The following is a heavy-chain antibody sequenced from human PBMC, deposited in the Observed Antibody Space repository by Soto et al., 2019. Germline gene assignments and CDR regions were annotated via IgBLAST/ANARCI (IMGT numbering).Heavy chain of an antibody. V-gene: IGHV3-21*01. CDR3: ATASGY. CDR2: LSSSSSYI. J-gene: IGHJ4*02. CDR1: GFTFSSYS. Sequence: EVQLVESGGGLVTPGGSLILACAASGFTFSSYSINCVRQAAGKGLEWVSSLSSSSSYIYYADSVKGRFTISRDNAKTSLYLQLNRLRAEDTAVYYCATASGYWGQGTMVTVS.